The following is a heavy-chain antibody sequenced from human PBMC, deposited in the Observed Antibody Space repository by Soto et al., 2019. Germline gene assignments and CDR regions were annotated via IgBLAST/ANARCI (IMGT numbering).Heavy chain of an antibody. CDR1: GGTFSSYA. Sequence: QVQLVQSGAEVKKPGSSVKVSCKASGGTFSSYAISWVRQAPGQGLEWMGGIIPIFGTANYAQKFQGRVTMTADKSTSTAYMELSSLRSEDTAVYYCARPETYYYDSSGYYPHAFDIWGQGTMVTVSS. V-gene: IGHV1-69*06. CDR3: ARPETYYYDSSGYYPHAFDI. J-gene: IGHJ3*02. CDR2: IIPIFGTA. D-gene: IGHD3-22*01.